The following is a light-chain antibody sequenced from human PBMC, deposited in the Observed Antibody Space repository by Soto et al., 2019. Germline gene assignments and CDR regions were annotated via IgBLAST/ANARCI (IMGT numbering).Light chain of an antibody. V-gene: IGKV3-15*01. J-gene: IGKJ1*01. CDR1: QSVSSN. Sequence: EIVMTQSPATLSVSPGERATLSCRASQSVSSNLPWYQQKPGQAPRLLIYGASTRATGIPARFSGSGSGTDFTLTISSLQSEDFAVYYCQQYDDWFWTFGQGTKVEIK. CDR2: GAS. CDR3: QQYDDWFWT.